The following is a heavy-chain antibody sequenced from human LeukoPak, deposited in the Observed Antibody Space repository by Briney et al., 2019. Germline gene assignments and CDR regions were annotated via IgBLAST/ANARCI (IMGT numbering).Heavy chain of an antibody. Sequence: GASVKVSCKASGYTFTSYGISWVRQAPGQGLEWMGWISAYNGNTNYAQKLQGRVTMTTDTSTSTAYMELRGLRSDDTAVYYCARATGTWGHDGFDIWGQGTMVTVSS. CDR3: ARATGTWGHDGFDI. CDR2: ISAYNGNT. CDR1: GYTFTSYG. J-gene: IGHJ3*02. V-gene: IGHV1-18*01. D-gene: IGHD3-16*01.